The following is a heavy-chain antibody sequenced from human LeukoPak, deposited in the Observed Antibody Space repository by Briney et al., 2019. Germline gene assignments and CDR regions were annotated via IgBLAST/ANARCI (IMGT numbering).Heavy chain of an antibody. D-gene: IGHD3-10*01. CDR1: GGSISPYY. V-gene: IGHV4-4*09. CDR2: IFQTAYT. CDR3: ARTYGSGRTDFDY. Sequence: PSETLSLTCTVSGGSISPYYWNWIRQPPGKGLEWIGNIFQTAYTTYNPSLKSRATISGDTSKNQFALRLTSVTAADTAVYYCARTYGSGRTDFDYWGQGTLVTVSA. J-gene: IGHJ4*02.